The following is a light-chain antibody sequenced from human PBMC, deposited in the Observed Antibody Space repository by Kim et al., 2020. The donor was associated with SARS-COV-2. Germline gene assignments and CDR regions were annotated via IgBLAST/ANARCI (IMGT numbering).Light chain of an antibody. CDR2: GNS. V-gene: IGLV1-40*01. CDR3: QSYDSSLSAWV. J-gene: IGLJ2*01. Sequence: QPVLTQPPSVSGAPGQRVTISCTGSSSNIGSIYDLHWYQQLPGTAPKLLIYGNSNRPSGVPDRFSGSKSGTSASLAITGLQAEDEGDYYCQSYDSSLSAWVFGGGTQLTVL. CDR1: SSNIGSIYD.